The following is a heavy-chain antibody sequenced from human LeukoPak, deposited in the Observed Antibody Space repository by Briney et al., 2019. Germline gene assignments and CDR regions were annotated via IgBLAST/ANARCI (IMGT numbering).Heavy chain of an antibody. Sequence: HPGRSLRLSCAASGFTFSSYGMHWVRQAPGKGLEWVAVISYDGSNKYYADSVKGRFTISRDNSKNTLYLQMNSLRAEDTAVYYCATLVAYCGGDCSAWGQGTLVTVSS. J-gene: IGHJ4*02. CDR3: ATLVAYCGGDCSA. CDR1: GFTFSSYG. CDR2: ISYDGSNK. D-gene: IGHD2-21*02. V-gene: IGHV3-30*03.